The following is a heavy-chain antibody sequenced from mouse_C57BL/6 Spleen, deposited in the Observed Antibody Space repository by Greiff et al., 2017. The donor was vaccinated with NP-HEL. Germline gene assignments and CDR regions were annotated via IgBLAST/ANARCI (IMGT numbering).Heavy chain of an antibody. J-gene: IGHJ2*01. CDR2: ISSGGSYT. V-gene: IGHV5-6*02. Sequence: DVKLVESGGDLVKPGGSLKLSCAASGFTFSSYGMSWVRQTPDKRLEWVATISSGGSYTYYPDSVKGRFTISRDNAKNTLYLQMSSLKSEDTAMYYCARRGYDGYSFDYWGQGTTLTVSS. CDR1: GFTFSSYG. D-gene: IGHD2-3*01. CDR3: ARRGYDGYSFDY.